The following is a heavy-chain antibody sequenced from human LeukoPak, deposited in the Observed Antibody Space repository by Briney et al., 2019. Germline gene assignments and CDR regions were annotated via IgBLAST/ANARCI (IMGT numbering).Heavy chain of an antibody. Sequence: ASLKVSCKASGYTFTRYDINWVRQATGQGLEWMGWMNPNSGNTGYAQKFQGRVTMTRNTSISTAYMELSSLRSEDTAVYYCERGRTAGYSSSSYWGQGTLVTVSS. CDR1: GYTFTRYD. CDR3: ERGRTAGYSSSSY. CDR2: MNPNSGNT. V-gene: IGHV1-8*01. D-gene: IGHD6-6*01. J-gene: IGHJ4*02.